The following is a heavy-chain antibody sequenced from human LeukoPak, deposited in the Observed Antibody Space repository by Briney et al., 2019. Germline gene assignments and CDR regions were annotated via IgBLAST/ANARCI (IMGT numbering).Heavy chain of an antibody. D-gene: IGHD2-2*01. Sequence: GGSLRLSCAASGFTFSSYGMHWVRQAPGKGLEWVAFIRYDGSNKYYADSVKGRFTISRDNSKNTLYLQMNSLRAEDTAVYYCARVVPAADYYYYYMDVWGKGTTVTVSS. J-gene: IGHJ6*03. V-gene: IGHV3-30*02. CDR1: GFTFSSYG. CDR3: ARVVPAADYYYYYMDV. CDR2: IRYDGSNK.